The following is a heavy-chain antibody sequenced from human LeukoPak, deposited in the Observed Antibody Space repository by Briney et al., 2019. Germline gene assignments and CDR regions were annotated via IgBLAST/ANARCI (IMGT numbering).Heavy chain of an antibody. J-gene: IGHJ4*02. CDR1: GGSISSYY. CDR2: IYYSGST. Sequence: PSETLSLTCTVSGGSISSYYWSWIRQPPGKGLDWIEYIYYSGSTNYNPSLKSRVTISVDTSKNQFSLKLSSVTAADTAVYYCARVDYDSSGYYDWVFDYWGQGTLVTVSS. D-gene: IGHD3-22*01. CDR3: ARVDYDSSGYYDWVFDY. V-gene: IGHV4-59*01.